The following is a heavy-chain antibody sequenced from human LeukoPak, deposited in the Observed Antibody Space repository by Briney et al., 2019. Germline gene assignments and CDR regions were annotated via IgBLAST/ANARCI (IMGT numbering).Heavy chain of an antibody. CDR2: ISTDGKST. CDR3: AMRGY. J-gene: IGHJ4*02. V-gene: IGHV3-74*01. CDR1: GFTFSSYA. Sequence: GGSLRLSCAASGFTFSSYAMSWVRQAPGKGLMWVSLISTDGKSTRYAESVKGRFTISRDNAKNSLYLQMNSLRAEDTAVYYCAMRGYWGQGTLVTVSS.